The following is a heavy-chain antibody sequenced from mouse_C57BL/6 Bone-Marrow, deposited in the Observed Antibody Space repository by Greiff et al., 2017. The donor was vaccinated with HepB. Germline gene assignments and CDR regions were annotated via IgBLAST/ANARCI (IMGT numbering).Heavy chain of an antibody. CDR1: GFTFSSYA. CDR3: ARDRVRTTGYYFDY. CDR2: ISDGGSYT. D-gene: IGHD2-1*01. Sequence: EVQVVESGGGLVKPGGSLKLSCAASGFTFSSYAMSWVRQTPEKRLEWVATISDGGSYTYYPDNVKGRFTISRDNAKNNLYLQMSHLKSEDTAMYYCARDRVRTTGYYFDYWGQGTTLTVSS. V-gene: IGHV5-4*01. J-gene: IGHJ2*01.